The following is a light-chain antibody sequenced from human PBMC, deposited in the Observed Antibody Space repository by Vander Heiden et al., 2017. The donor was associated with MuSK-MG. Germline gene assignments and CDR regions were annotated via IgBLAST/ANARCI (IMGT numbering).Light chain of an antibody. CDR1: QNVNNN. Sequence: EIVMTQSPATLSVSPGERATLSCRASQNVNNNLAWYQQKPGQAPRLLIYYASTRATGIPARFSGSASGTEFTLTISILHSEDFAVYYCQQHNNWPRTFGQGTKLEIK. CDR2: YAS. V-gene: IGKV3-15*01. J-gene: IGKJ1*01. CDR3: QQHNNWPRT.